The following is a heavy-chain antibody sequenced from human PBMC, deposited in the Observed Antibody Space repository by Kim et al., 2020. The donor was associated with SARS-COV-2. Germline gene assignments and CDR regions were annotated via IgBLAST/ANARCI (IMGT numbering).Heavy chain of an antibody. Sequence: SETLSLTCAVYGGSFSHYYWSWIRQPPGKGLEWIGEINHSGSTNYNPSLKSRVTISVDTSKNQFSLKLTSVTAADTAVYYCARGLRARGYSFGFYGLDVWGQGTSVAVSS. V-gene: IGHV4-34*01. CDR2: INHSGST. CDR3: ARGLRARGYSFGFYGLDV. J-gene: IGHJ6*02. D-gene: IGHD5-18*01. CDR1: GGSFSHYY.